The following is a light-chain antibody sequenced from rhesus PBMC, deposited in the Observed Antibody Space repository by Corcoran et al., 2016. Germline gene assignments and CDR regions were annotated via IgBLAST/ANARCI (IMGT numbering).Light chain of an antibody. CDR2: AAS. CDR1: QAISSY. V-gene: IGKV1-28*02. Sequence: DIQMTQSPSSLSASVGDTVTITCRASQAISSYLNWFQKKPGKAPGLLIYAASSLESGVPSRFSGSGSGTDFTLTISSLQPEDFAVYYCLQYNSYPFTFGPGTKLDIK. J-gene: IGKJ3*01. CDR3: LQYNSYPFT.